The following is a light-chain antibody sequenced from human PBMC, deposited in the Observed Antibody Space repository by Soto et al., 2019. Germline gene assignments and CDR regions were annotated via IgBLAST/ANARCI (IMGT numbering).Light chain of an antibody. CDR3: TSYTSTRYPV. V-gene: IGLV2-14*01. CDR2: DVT. J-gene: IGLJ1*01. Sequence: QSVLTQPASVSGSPGQSITISCSGSNSDIGGYKYVSWYQHHPGRAPRLLIYDVTDRASGISDRFSGSKSGNTASLTISGLQVDDEADYYCTSYTSTRYPVFGPGTKVTV. CDR1: NSDIGGYKY.